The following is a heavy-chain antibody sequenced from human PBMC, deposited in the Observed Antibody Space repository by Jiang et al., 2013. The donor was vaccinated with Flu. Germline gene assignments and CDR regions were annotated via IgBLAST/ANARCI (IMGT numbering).Heavy chain of an antibody. CDR3: ARDGEWEPPGAFDI. J-gene: IGHJ3*02. V-gene: IGHV3-30-3*01. CDR2: ISYDGSNK. CDR1: GFTFSSYA. D-gene: IGHD1-26*01. Sequence: ASGFTFSSYAMHWVRQAPGKGLEWVAVISYDGSNKYYADSVKGRFTISRDNSKNTLYLQMNSLRAEDTAVYYCARDGEWEPPGAFDIWGQGTMVTVSS.